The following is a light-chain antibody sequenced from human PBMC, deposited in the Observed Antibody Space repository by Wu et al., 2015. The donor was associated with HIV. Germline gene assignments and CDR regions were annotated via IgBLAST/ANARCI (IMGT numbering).Light chain of an antibody. CDR1: QSVSGT. J-gene: IGKJ1*01. V-gene: IGKV3-20*01. CDR3: QQYGSSRWT. CDR2: DAS. Sequence: EIVLTQSPATLSFSPGETATLSCRASQSVSGTLAWYQQRPGQAPRLLIYDASTRATGIPARFSGSGSGTDFTLTISRLEPEDFAVYYCQQYGSSRWTFGQGTKVEIK.